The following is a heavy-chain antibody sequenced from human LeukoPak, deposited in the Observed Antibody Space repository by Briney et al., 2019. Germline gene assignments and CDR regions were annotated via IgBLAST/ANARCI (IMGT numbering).Heavy chain of an antibody. CDR1: GGSISSGGYS. CDR3: ARVVDGDQLYFDY. V-gene: IGHV4-30-2*01. J-gene: IGHJ4*02. Sequence: SETLSLTCAVSGGSISSGGYSWSWIRQPPGKGLEWIGYIYHSGSTYYNPPLKSRVTISVDRSKNQFSLKLSSVTAADTAVYYCARVVDGDQLYFDYWGQGTLVTVSS. CDR2: IYHSGST. D-gene: IGHD4-17*01.